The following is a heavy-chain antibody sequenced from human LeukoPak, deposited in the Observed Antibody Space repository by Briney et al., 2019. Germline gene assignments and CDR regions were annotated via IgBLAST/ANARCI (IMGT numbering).Heavy chain of an antibody. CDR2: ISYDGNSE. CDR3: AKRRSTSCYDP. V-gene: IGHV3-30*18. CDR1: GFTFSDYG. Sequence: GGSLRLSCAASGFTFSDYGMHWVRQAPGKGLEWVAVISYDGNSEYYAGSVKGRFSISRDNSKDTLYLQMNSLRPEDTAVYYCAKRRSTSCYDPWGQGTLVTVSS. J-gene: IGHJ5*02. D-gene: IGHD2-2*01.